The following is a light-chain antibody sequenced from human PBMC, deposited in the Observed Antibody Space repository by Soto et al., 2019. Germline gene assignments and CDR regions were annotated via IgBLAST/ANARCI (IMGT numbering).Light chain of an antibody. CDR3: VLYMSSGTWV. CDR2: NTN. V-gene: IGLV8-61*01. J-gene: IGLJ3*02. Sequence: QTVVTQEPSFSVSPGRTVTLTCGLSSGSVSTSYYPSWYQQTPGQAPRTLIYNTNTRSSGVPDRFSGSILGNKAALTITGAHSDEESDSYCVLYMSSGTWVFCGGTKVTVL. CDR1: SGSVSTSYY.